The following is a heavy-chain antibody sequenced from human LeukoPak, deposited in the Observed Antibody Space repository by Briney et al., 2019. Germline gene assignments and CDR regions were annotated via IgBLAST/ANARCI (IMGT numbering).Heavy chain of an antibody. D-gene: IGHD3-22*01. Sequence: ASVKVSCKASGDTFTGYYMHGVRQAPGQGLEWMGWINPNSGGTNYAQKFQGRVTMTRDTSISTAYMELSRLRSDDTAVYYCARYLGVYDSSGYYPDYWGQGTLVTVSS. CDR2: INPNSGGT. CDR3: ARYLGVYDSSGYYPDY. J-gene: IGHJ4*02. CDR1: GDTFTGYY. V-gene: IGHV1-2*02.